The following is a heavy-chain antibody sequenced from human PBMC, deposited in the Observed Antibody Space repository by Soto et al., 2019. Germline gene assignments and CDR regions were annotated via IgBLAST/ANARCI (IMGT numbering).Heavy chain of an antibody. CDR1: GFTVSSNY. V-gene: IGHV3-53*01. J-gene: IGHJ6*02. Sequence: EVQLVESGGGLIQPGGSLRLSCAASGFTVSSNYMSWVRQAPGKGLEWVSVIYSGGSTYYADSVKGRFTISRDNSKNTLYLQMNSLSAEDTAVYYCATGGYYGSGSYSDYYYGMDVWGQGTTVTVSS. CDR3: ATGGYYGSGSYSDYYYGMDV. CDR2: IYSGGST. D-gene: IGHD3-10*01.